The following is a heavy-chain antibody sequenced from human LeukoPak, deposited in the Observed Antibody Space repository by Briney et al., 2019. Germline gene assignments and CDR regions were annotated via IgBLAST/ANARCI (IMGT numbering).Heavy chain of an antibody. CDR1: GDSVSSKSAA. CDR3: ARGPWVSYYFDY. D-gene: IGHD3-16*01. Sequence: SQTLSLTCAISGDSVSSKSAAWNWIRQSPSRGLEWLGRTYYRSKWYNDYAESVKSRITINPDTSKNQFSLQLKSVTPEDTAVYYCARGPWVSYYFDYWGQGTLVTVSS. V-gene: IGHV6-1*01. CDR2: TYYRSKWYN. J-gene: IGHJ4*02.